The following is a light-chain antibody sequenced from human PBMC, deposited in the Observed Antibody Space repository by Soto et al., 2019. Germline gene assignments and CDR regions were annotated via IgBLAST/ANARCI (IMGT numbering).Light chain of an antibody. V-gene: IGKV1-39*01. J-gene: IGKJ1*01. CDR3: KESYITQWT. CDR2: AAS. Sequence: QMTQSQYSLSASVGDRVNMTCRASRSISRYLSWYQQKPGKAPNLLIYAASSLQSGVPSRFSGAGSGTDFTLTIANLHPEEFAIYYGKESYITQWTFGQGSKLDIK. CDR1: RSISRY.